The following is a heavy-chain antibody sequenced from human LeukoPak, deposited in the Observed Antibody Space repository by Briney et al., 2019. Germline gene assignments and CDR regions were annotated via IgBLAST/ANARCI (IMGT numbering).Heavy chain of an antibody. Sequence: ASVKVSCKASGYTFTGYYMHWVRQAPGQGLEWMGWINPNSGGTNYAQKFQGRVTMTRDTSISTAYIELSRLRSDNTAVYYCARAAEGVIVIGYYYMDVWGKGTTVTVSS. D-gene: IGHD3-16*02. J-gene: IGHJ6*03. CDR2: INPNSGGT. CDR3: ARAAEGVIVIGYYYMDV. V-gene: IGHV1-2*02. CDR1: GYTFTGYY.